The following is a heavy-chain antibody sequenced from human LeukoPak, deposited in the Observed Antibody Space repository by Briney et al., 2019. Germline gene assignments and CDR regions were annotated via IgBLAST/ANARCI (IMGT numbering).Heavy chain of an antibody. CDR1: GGSVSSYY. D-gene: IGHD3-9*01. J-gene: IGHJ5*02. CDR2: IYTSGST. CDR3: ASHYDILTGSPNNWFDP. V-gene: IGHV4-4*09. Sequence: KPSETLSLTCTVSGGSVSSYYWSWIRQPPGKGLEWIGYIYTSGSTNYNPSLKSRVTISVDTSKNQFSLKLSSVTAADTAVYYCASHYDILTGSPNNWFDPWGQGTLVTVSS.